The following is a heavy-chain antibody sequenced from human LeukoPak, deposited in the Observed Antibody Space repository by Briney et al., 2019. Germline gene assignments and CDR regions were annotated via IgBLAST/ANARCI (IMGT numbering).Heavy chain of an antibody. J-gene: IGHJ6*03. CDR2: ISSSSSYI. Sequence: PGGSLRLSCAASGFTCSSYSMNWVRQAPGKGLEWVSSISSSSSYIYYADSVKGRFTISRDNAKNSLYLQMNSLRAEDTAVYYCARNFRMEWSYYYYYYMDVWGKGTTVTVSS. V-gene: IGHV3-21*04. CDR3: ARNFRMEWSYYYYYYMDV. CDR1: GFTCSSYS. D-gene: IGHD3-3*01.